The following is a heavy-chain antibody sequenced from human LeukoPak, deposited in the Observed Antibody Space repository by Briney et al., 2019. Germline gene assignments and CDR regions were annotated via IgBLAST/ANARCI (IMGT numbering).Heavy chain of an antibody. CDR3: ARALIHYYDSSGYYLGAFDI. Sequence: ASVKVSCKASGGTFSSYAISWVRQAPGQGLEWMGGIIPIFGTANYAQKFQGRVTITADESTSTAYMELSSVTAADTAVYYCARALIHYYDSSGYYLGAFDIWGQGTMVTVSS. J-gene: IGHJ3*02. CDR1: GGTFSSYA. CDR2: IIPIFGTA. D-gene: IGHD3-22*01. V-gene: IGHV1-69*13.